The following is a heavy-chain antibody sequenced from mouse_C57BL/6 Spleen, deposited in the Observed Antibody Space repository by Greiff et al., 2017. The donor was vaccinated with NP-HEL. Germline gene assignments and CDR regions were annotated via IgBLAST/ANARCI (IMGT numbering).Heavy chain of an antibody. D-gene: IGHD1-1*01. V-gene: IGHV1-64*01. J-gene: IGHJ4*01. CDR2: IHPNSGST. CDR3: ARDGRGDYYAMDY. Sequence: VQLQQPGAELVKPGASVTLSCKASGYTFTSYWMHWVKQRPGQGLEWIGMIHPNSGSTNYNEKFKSKATLTVDKSSSTAYMQLSSLTSEDSAVYYCARDGRGDYYAMDYWGQGTSVTVSS. CDR1: GYTFTSYW.